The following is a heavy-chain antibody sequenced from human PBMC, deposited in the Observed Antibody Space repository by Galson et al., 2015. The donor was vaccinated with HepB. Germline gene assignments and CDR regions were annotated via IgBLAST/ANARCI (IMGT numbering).Heavy chain of an antibody. CDR2: ISYDGSNK. D-gene: IGHD3-3*01. J-gene: IGHJ6*02. CDR1: GFTFSSYG. V-gene: IGHV3-30*18. Sequence: SLRLSCAASGFTFSSYGMHWVRQAPGKGLEWVAVISYDGSNKYYADSVKGRFTISRDNSKNTLYLQMNSLRAEDTAVYYCAKDRRYDFWSGYYEGYYYHGMDVWGQGTTVTVSS. CDR3: AKDRRYDFWSGYYEGYYYHGMDV.